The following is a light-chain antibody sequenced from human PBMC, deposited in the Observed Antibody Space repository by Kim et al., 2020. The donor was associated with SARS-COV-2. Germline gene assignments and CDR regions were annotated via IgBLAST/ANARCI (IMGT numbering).Light chain of an antibody. CDR3: QHYVNWPLT. Sequence: EIVMTQSPATLSVSPGERATLYCRASRSVSSHLAWYQQKPGQGPRLLIYGASTRATGVPDRFSGSGSGTDFTLTISSLHSEDFAVYYCQHYVNWPLTFGGGTKVDIK. CDR1: RSVSSH. J-gene: IGKJ4*01. CDR2: GAS. V-gene: IGKV3-15*01.